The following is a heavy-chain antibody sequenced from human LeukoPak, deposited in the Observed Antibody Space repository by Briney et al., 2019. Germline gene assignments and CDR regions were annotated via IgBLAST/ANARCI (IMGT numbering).Heavy chain of an antibody. J-gene: IGHJ4*02. V-gene: IGHV3-23*01. CDR3: AKDIHSSEDYYFDY. D-gene: IGHD6-25*01. CDR2: ISGSGSST. CDR1: GFTFSSYG. Sequence: PGGTLRLSCAASGFTFSSYGMSWVRQAPGKGLEWVSAISGSGSSTYYADSVKGRFTISRDNSKNTLYLQMNSLRAEDTAVYYCAKDIHSSEDYYFDYWGQGTLVTVSS.